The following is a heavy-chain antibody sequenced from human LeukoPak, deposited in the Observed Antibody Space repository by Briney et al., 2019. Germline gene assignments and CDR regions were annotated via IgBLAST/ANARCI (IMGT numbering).Heavy chain of an antibody. CDR2: LWYDRINQ. Sequence: PGGSLRLSCVASGSTSNTWGMHWVRQAPGKGLEWVAFLWYDRINQYYADSVKGRFTISRDNSKNTLYLQMNSLRVEDTAVYYCAKEEGRSGYFDNWGQGALVTVSS. CDR3: AKEEGRSGYFDN. V-gene: IGHV3-30*02. CDR1: GSTSNTWG. D-gene: IGHD3-22*01. J-gene: IGHJ4*02.